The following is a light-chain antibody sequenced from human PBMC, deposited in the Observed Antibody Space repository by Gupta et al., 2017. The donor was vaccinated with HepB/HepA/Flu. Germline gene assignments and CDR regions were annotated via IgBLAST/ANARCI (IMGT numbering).Light chain of an antibody. CDR2: CKS. J-gene: IGLJ2*01. CDR1: SLRSYY. CDR3: NFRASTNNHRV. V-gene: IGLV3-19*01. Sequence: SSELNHDLAVSVALGQTVRITCKGDSLRSYYATWFQQKPGQAPIRAFYCKSNRPSGIPHRFFCSSSGDTASVTIPGAQAEDEADDYYNFRASTNNHRVFGGGTKLTVL.